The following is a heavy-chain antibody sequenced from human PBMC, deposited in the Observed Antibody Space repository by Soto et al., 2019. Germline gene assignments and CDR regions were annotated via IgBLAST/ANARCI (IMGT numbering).Heavy chain of an antibody. V-gene: IGHV4-59*02. CDR3: ASDLGAYDDLRSGMDV. CDR2: IYYRGDT. J-gene: IGHJ6*02. Sequence: QVQLQESGPGLVKPSETLSLTCTVSRGSVTPYFWSWIRQTPDTGLQWIVSIYYRGDTNYNPSLKSRVTMSVDTSKDQICLKLTSVTAADTAVDYCASDLGAYDDLRSGMDVWGQGATVVVCS. CDR1: RGSVTPYF. D-gene: IGHD3-22*01.